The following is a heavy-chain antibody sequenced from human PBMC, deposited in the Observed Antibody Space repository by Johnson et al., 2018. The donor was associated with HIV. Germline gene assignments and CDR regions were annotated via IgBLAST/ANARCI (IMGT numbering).Heavy chain of an antibody. CDR3: ARGRYGRMTTVAAAAFDI. CDR1: GFTFSSYG. Sequence: QVQLVESGGGVVQPGGSLRLSCAASGFTFSSYGMHWVRQAPGKGLEWVAFIRYDGSNKYYADSVKGRFTISRDNSKNTLYLQMNSLRAEDTAVYYCARGRYGRMTTVAAAAFDIWGQGTMVTVSS. D-gene: IGHD4-23*01. J-gene: IGHJ3*02. CDR2: IRYDGSNK. V-gene: IGHV3-30*02.